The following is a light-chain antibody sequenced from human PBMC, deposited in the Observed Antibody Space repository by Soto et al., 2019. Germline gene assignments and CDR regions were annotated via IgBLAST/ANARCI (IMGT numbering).Light chain of an antibody. Sequence: QSALTQPASVSGSPGQPITISCTGTSSDVGGYNYVSWYQQYPGKAPKLMIYDVSNRPSGVSNRFSGSKSGNTASLTISGLQAEDEADYYCSSFTTSSTQVFGTGTKVTVL. CDR1: SSDVGGYNY. CDR2: DVS. CDR3: SSFTTSSTQV. J-gene: IGLJ1*01. V-gene: IGLV2-14*01.